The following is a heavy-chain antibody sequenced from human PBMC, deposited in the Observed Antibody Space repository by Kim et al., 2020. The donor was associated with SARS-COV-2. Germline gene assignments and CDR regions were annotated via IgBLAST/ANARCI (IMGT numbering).Heavy chain of an antibody. Sequence: GGSLRLSCVASGFTFDNYAMHWVRQAPGKGLEWVAVIWNDGSNKYYVDSVKGRFTISRDNSKNTLFLHMSSLGAEDTAMYYCAKQVYHEFAYYYAMDVWGQGTTVTVSS. CDR3: AKQVYHEFAYYYAMDV. CDR2: IWNDGSNK. CDR1: GFTFDNYA. V-gene: IGHV3-33*06. J-gene: IGHJ6*02. D-gene: IGHD3-16*01.